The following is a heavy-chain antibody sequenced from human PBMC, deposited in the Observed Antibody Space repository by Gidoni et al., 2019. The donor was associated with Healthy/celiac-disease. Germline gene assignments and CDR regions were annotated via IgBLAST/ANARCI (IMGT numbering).Heavy chain of an antibody. CDR3: ARAELLWFRELLGGVGY. V-gene: IGHV3-30-3*01. CDR2: ISYDGSNK. J-gene: IGHJ4*02. CDR1: GFTFSSYA. Sequence: QVQLVESGGGVVQPGRSLSLSCAASGFTFSSYAMHWVRQAPGKGLEWVAVISYDGSNKYYADSVKGRFTISRDNSKNTLYLQMNSLRAEDTAVYYCARAELLWFRELLGGVGYWGQGTLVTVSS. D-gene: IGHD3-10*01.